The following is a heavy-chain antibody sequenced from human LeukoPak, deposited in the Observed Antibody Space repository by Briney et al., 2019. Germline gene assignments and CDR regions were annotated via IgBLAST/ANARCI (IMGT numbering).Heavy chain of an antibody. D-gene: IGHD4-23*01. CDR2: LYSGGSA. V-gene: IGHV3-53*01. CDR3: ARDSPDYGGKGFDY. J-gene: IGHJ4*02. CDR1: GFPVSDNY. Sequence: GGSLRLSCAASGFPVSDNYMTWVRKAPGKELEWVSVLYSGGSAYYADSVKGRFTLSRDNSKSTLFLQMSGLRADDTAIYYCARDSPDYGGKGFDYWGQGTLVTVSS.